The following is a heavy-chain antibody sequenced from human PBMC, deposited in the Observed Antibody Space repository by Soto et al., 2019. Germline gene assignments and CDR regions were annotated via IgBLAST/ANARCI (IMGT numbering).Heavy chain of an antibody. CDR2: IYPGDSDT. D-gene: IGHD3-10*01. V-gene: IGHV5-51*01. J-gene: IGHJ3*02. CDR3: AGPGRFGEFQNAFDI. CDR1: GYSFTSYW. Sequence: GESLKISCKGSGYSFTSYWIGWVRQMPGKGLEWMGFIYPGDSDTRYSPSFQGQVTISADKSLSTAYLQWSSLKASDTAMYYCAGPGRFGEFQNAFDIWGQGTMVTVSS.